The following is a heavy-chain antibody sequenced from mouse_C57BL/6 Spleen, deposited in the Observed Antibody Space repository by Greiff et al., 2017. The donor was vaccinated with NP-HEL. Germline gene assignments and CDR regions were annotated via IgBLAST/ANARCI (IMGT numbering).Heavy chain of an antibody. CDR1: GYTFTSYW. V-gene: IGHV1-52*01. J-gene: IGHJ3*01. CDR3: ARSRTYYSKGFAY. CDR2: IDPSDSET. D-gene: IGHD2-5*01. Sequence: VQLQQPGAELVRPGSSVKLSCKASGYTFTSYWMHWVKQRPIQGLEWIGNIDPSDSETHYNQKFKDKATLTVDKSSSTAYMQLSSLTSEDSAVYYCARSRTYYSKGFAYWGQGTLVTVSA.